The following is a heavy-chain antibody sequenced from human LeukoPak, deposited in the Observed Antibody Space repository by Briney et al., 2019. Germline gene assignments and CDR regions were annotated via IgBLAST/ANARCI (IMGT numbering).Heavy chain of an antibody. CDR2: INPNSGGT. CDR1: GYTFTGYY. CDR3: ARGGDSSSWFTSPDY. Sequence: ASVKVSCKASGYTFTGYYIHWVRQAPGQGLEWMGWINPNSGGTNYAQKFQGRVTMTRDTSISTPYMELSRLRSDDTAVYYCARGGDSSSWFTSPDYWGQGTLVTVS. D-gene: IGHD6-13*01. V-gene: IGHV1-2*02. J-gene: IGHJ4*02.